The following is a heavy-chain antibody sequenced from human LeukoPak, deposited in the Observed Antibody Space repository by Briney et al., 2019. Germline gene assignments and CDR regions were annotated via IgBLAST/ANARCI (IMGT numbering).Heavy chain of an antibody. CDR3: ARGSKDSSGYD. CDR2: INHSGST. V-gene: IGHV4-34*01. Sequence: SETLSLTCAVYGGPFSGYYWSWIRQPPGKGLEWIGEINHSGSTNYNPSLKSRVTISVDTSKNQFSLKLSSVTAADTAVYYCARGSKDSSGYDWGQGTLVTVSS. D-gene: IGHD3-22*01. CDR1: GGPFSGYY. J-gene: IGHJ4*02.